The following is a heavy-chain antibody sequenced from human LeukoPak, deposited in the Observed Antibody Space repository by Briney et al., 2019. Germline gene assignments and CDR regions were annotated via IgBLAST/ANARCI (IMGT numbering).Heavy chain of an antibody. CDR3: ASRPVLHYDFWSGYSPNPRFPYDY. D-gene: IGHD3-3*01. CDR2: ISGSGGST. V-gene: IGHV3-23*01. Sequence: PGGSLRLSCAASGFTFSSYAMSWVRQAPGKGLEWVSAISGSGGSTYYADSVKGRFTISRDNSKNTLYLQMNSLRAEDTAVYYCASRPVLHYDFWSGYSPNPRFPYDYWGQGTLVTVSS. CDR1: GFTFSSYA. J-gene: IGHJ4*02.